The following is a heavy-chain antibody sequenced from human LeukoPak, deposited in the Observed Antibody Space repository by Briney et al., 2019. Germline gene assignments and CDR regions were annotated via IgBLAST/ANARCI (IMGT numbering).Heavy chain of an antibody. D-gene: IGHD1-26*01. Sequence: GGSLRLSCAASGFTFSNYGMNWVRQAPGKGLERVSTISGSGGITYYADSVKGRFTISRDSSKNTLYPQMNSLRAEDTAVYYCAKDDSGSYYPYYYYMDVWGKGTTVTISS. J-gene: IGHJ6*03. CDR3: AKDDSGSYYPYYYYMDV. V-gene: IGHV3-23*01. CDR1: GFTFSNYG. CDR2: ISGSGGIT.